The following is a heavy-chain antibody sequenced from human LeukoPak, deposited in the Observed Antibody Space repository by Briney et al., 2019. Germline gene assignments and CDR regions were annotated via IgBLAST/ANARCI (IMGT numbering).Heavy chain of an antibody. Sequence: PGGSLTLSCAPSGYTHRIQPMISPRQASGKGLKWVSAISGSGGSTYYSDSVKGLFTISRDNSKNTLYLQMNSLRAEDTAVYYCAKGPYSSGWYDGYYFDYWGQGTLVSVSS. D-gene: IGHD6-19*01. CDR3: AKGPYSSGWYDGYYFDY. J-gene: IGHJ4*02. V-gene: IGHV3-23*01. CDR2: ISGSGGST. CDR1: GYTHRIQP.